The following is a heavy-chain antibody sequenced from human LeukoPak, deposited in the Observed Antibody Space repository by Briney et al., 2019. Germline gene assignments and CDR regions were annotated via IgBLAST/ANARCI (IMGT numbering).Heavy chain of an antibody. Sequence: GGSLRLSCAASGFTLSTYWMHWVRQAPGKGLEWVANIKQDGSEKYYVDSVKGRFTISRDNAKNSLYLQMNSLRAEDTAVYYCARETTVTLIDYWGQGTLVTVSS. CDR2: IKQDGSEK. CDR3: ARETTVTLIDY. D-gene: IGHD4-17*01. V-gene: IGHV3-7*04. J-gene: IGHJ4*02. CDR1: GFTLSTYW.